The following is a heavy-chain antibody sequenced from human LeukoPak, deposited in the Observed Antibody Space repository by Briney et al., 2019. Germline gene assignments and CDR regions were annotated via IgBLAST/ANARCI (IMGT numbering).Heavy chain of an antibody. CDR3: ARDQEGFDY. CDR2: IYPRDGST. Sequence: VASVTVSCKASGYTFTSSYIHWVRQAPGQGLEWMGMIYPRDGSTSYAQKFQGRVTVTRDTSTSTVHMELSGLRSEDTAVYYCARDQEGFDYWGQGTLVTVSS. V-gene: IGHV1-46*01. J-gene: IGHJ4*02. CDR1: GYTFTSSY.